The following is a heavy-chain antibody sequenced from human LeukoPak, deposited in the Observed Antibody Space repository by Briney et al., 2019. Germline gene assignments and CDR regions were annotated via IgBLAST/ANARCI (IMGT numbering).Heavy chain of an antibody. CDR2: ISYDGSNK. D-gene: IGHD3-3*01. CDR1: GFTFSSYA. V-gene: IGHV3-30-3*01. J-gene: IGHJ6*03. CDR3: ARGERFLEWSYYYYYYMDV. Sequence: GRSLRLSCAASGFTFSSYAMHWVRQAPGKGLEWVAVISYDGSNKYYADSVKGRFTISRDNSKNTLYLQMNSLRAEDTAVYYCARGERFLEWSYYYYYYMDVWGKGTTVTVSS.